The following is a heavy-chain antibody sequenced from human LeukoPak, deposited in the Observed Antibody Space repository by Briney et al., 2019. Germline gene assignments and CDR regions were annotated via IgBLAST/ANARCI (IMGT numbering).Heavy chain of an antibody. Sequence: VASVKVSCKASGYTFTSYDINWVRQATGQGLEWMGWMNPNSGNTGYAQKFQGRVTITRNTSISTAYMELSSLRSEDTAVYYCARGEGGQLWFLYAFDIWGQGTMVTVSS. V-gene: IGHV1-8*03. CDR2: MNPNSGNT. J-gene: IGHJ3*02. D-gene: IGHD5-18*01. CDR3: ARGEGGQLWFLYAFDI. CDR1: GYTFTSYD.